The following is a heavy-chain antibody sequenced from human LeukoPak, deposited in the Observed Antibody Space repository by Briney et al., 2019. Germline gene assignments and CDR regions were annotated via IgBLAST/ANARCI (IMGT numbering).Heavy chain of an antibody. D-gene: IGHD6-13*01. J-gene: IGHJ5*02. CDR3: AREGSSSWYSGNWFDP. CDR2: IIPIFGTA. V-gene: IGHV1-69*05. CDR1: GGTFSSYA. Sequence: PVKVSCKASGGTFSSYAISWVRQAPGQGLEWMGRIIPIFGTANYAQKFQGRVTITTDESTSTAYMELSSLRSEDTAVYYCAREGSSSWYSGNWFDPWGQGTLVTASS.